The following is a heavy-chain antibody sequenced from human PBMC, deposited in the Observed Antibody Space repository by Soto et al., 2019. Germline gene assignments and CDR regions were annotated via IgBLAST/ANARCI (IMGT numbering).Heavy chain of an antibody. CDR1: GGTFNTYA. CDR3: AREVQVHTPAFVY. D-gene: IGHD3-10*01. Sequence: QLQLVQSGAEMKKPGSSVKVSCQASGGTFNTYAMNWVRQAPGQGPEWMGDISRMFGAANYAPKFQGRVTITADESTGTSYMQLSSLTSEDTALYFCAREVQVHTPAFVYWGQGTLVTVSS. CDR2: ISRMFGAA. J-gene: IGHJ4*02. V-gene: IGHV1-69*19.